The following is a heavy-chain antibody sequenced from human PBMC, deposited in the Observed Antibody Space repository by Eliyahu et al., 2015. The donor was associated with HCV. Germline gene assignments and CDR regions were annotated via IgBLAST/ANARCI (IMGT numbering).Heavy chain of an antibody. CDR3: ARRRDYYYGMDV. V-gene: IGHV2-70*15. J-gene: IGHJ6*02. Sequence: QVTLRESGPALVKPTQTLTLTCTFSGFSLXTXGMCXXXIRQPPGKXLEWLARIDWDDDKYYSTSLKTRLTISKDTSKNQVVLTMTNMDPVDTATYYCARRRDYYYGMDVWGQGTTVTVSS. CDR1: GFSLXTXGMC. CDR2: IDWDDDK.